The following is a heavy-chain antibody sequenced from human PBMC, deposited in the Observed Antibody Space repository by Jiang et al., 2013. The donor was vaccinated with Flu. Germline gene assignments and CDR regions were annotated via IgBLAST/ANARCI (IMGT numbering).Heavy chain of an antibody. J-gene: IGHJ4*02. CDR1: GYTFTGYY. CDR2: INPNSGGT. Sequence: KVSCKASGYTFTGYYMHWVRQAPGQGLEWMGWINPNSGGTNYAQKFQGWVTMTRDTSISTAYMELSRLRSDDTAVYYCARDRGYSYGYYFDYWGQGTLVTVSS. D-gene: IGHD5-18*01. V-gene: IGHV1-2*04. CDR3: ARDRGYSYGYYFDY.